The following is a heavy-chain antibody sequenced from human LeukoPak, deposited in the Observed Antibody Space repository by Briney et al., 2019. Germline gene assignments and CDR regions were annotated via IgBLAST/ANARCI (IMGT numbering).Heavy chain of an antibody. CDR3: ARMVSGRNFRFDC. Sequence: GGSLRLSCAASGFNFDEYGMSWVRQAPGKGLEWVSGVSWNGGGTGYADSVRGRFTISRDNAKNSLYLHMDSVTAEDTALYYCARMVSGRNFRFDCWGQGTLVTVSS. D-gene: IGHD1-26*01. CDR2: VSWNGGGT. V-gene: IGHV3-20*04. J-gene: IGHJ4*02. CDR1: GFNFDEYG.